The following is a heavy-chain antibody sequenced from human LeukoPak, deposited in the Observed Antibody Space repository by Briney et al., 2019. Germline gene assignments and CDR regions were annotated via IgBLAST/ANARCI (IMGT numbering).Heavy chain of an antibody. CDR1: GFTFSSYA. Sequence: GGSLRLSCAASGFTFSSYAMHWVGQAPGKGLEWVAVISYDGSNKYYADSVKGRFTISRDNSKNTLYLQMNSLRAEDTAVYYCAFHYDFWSGYLTPYYFDYWGQGTLVTVSS. J-gene: IGHJ4*02. CDR3: AFHYDFWSGYLTPYYFDY. D-gene: IGHD3-3*01. V-gene: IGHV3-30*04. CDR2: ISYDGSNK.